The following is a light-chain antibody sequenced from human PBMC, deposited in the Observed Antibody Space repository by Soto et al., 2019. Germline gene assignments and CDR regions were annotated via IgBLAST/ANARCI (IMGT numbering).Light chain of an antibody. J-gene: IGKJ2*01. Sequence: EIVLTQSPGTLSLSPGERATLSCRASQSVSSSYLAWYQQKPGQAPRLLIYGASSRATGIPDRFSGSGSGTDFTLTISRLEPEDFAVYYCQQRSNWPPEFTFGQGTTLDIK. CDR2: GAS. CDR3: QQRSNWPPEFT. V-gene: IGKV3D-20*02. CDR1: QSVSSSY.